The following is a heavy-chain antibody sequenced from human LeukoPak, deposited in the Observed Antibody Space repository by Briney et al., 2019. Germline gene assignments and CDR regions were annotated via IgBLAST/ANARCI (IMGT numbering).Heavy chain of an antibody. CDR3: TTVGVYYYDH. Sequence: PGGSLRLSCAASGLTFSSAWMTWVRLAPGRGLEWVGRIGSKAYGGTTDYAEPVKGRFIISRDDSENTVYLQMNSLKTEDTGDYYCTTVGVYYYDHWGQGTRVTVSS. V-gene: IGHV3-15*04. CDR2: IGSKAYGGTT. J-gene: IGHJ5*02. CDR1: GLTFSSAW. D-gene: IGHD3-10*01.